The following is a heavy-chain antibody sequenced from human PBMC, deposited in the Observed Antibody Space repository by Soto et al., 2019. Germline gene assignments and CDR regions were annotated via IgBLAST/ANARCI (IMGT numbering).Heavy chain of an antibody. J-gene: IGHJ4*02. CDR3: ARFYSAYRFDYFDY. V-gene: IGHV3-53*04. CDR1: GFTISSNY. Sequence: GGSLRLSCVASGFTISSNYMSWVRQAPGKGLEWVSVIYSGGNTSYADSVKGRFTISRHNPKNPMYLQMNSLRAEDTAVYYCARFYSAYRFDYFDYWGQGTLVTVSS. D-gene: IGHD5-12*01. CDR2: IYSGGNT.